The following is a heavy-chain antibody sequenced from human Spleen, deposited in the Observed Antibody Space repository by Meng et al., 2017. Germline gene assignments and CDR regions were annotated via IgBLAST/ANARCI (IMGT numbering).Heavy chain of an antibody. CDR3: ARGSSTQSEAFDI. CDR2: ILQSGST. Sequence: SETLSLTCAVYGGSFSGDFWTWIRQSPGKGLEWIGEILQSGSTNYNPSLKSRVTISVDTSKNQFSLRLTSVTAADTAMYFCARGSSTQSEAFDIWGQGTMVTVSS. J-gene: IGHJ3*02. D-gene: IGHD1-1*01. CDR1: GGSFSGDF. V-gene: IGHV4-34*01.